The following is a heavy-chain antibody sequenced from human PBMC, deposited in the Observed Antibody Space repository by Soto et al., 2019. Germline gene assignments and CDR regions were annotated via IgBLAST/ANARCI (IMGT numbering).Heavy chain of an antibody. D-gene: IGHD2-21*02. J-gene: IGHJ3*01. CDR2: ISDPGTST. CDR1: GFTFGNYA. Sequence: VGSLRLSCAASGFTFGNYAMNWVRQAPGKGLEWISSISDPGTSTYYANSVKGRFSMSRDNSKNTLFLQMNRLRADDTAVYFCAKSLVTPSDAFDLWGRGTLVTVSS. CDR3: AKSLVTPSDAFDL. V-gene: IGHV3-23*01.